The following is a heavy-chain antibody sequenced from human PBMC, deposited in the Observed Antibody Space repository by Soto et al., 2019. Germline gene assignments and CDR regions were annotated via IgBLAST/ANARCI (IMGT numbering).Heavy chain of an antibody. CDR3: AKDQDYYGSGSNLFDC. V-gene: IGHV3-23*01. CDR1: GFTFSSYA. J-gene: IGHJ4*02. CDR2: ISGSGGST. Sequence: GGSLRLSCAASGFTFSSYAMSWVRQAPGKGLEWVSAISGSGGSTYYADSVKGRFTISRDNSKNTLYLQMNSLRAEDTAVYYCAKDQDYYGSGSNLFDCWGQGTLVTVSS. D-gene: IGHD3-10*01.